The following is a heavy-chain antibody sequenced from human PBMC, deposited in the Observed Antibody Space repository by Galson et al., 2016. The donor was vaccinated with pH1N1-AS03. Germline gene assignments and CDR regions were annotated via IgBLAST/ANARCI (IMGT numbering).Heavy chain of an antibody. Sequence: SLRLSCAGSGFTFSSYWMQWVRQAPGKGLEWVANMNQDESEKYYVGSVKGRFTIFRDNAKNTLYLQMNNLRAEDSALYYCARDSGRDTWTAYSFASWGQGALVTVSS. J-gene: IGHJ4*02. D-gene: IGHD1-1*01. CDR1: GFTFSSYW. CDR2: MNQDESEK. V-gene: IGHV3-7*03. CDR3: ARDSGRDTWTAYSFAS.